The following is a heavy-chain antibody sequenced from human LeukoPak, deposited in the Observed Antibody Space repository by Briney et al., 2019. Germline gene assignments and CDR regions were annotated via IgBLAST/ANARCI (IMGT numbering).Heavy chain of an antibody. CDR1: GLTFSSYN. D-gene: IGHD1-1*01. J-gene: IGHJ4*02. Sequence: GGSLRLSCAASGLTFSSYNMNWVRQAPGKGLEWVSSISRSSTYISYADSVKGRFTISRDNAKNSLYLQMNSLRAEDTAVYYCARLETTPYYFDYWGQGTLVTVSS. V-gene: IGHV3-21*01. CDR3: ARLETTPYYFDY. CDR2: ISRSSTYI.